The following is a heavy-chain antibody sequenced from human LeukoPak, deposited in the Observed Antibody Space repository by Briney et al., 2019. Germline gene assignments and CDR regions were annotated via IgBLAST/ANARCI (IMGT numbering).Heavy chain of an antibody. J-gene: IGHJ5*02. CDR1: GGSITNYY. CDR3: ARGTMMAGP. D-gene: IGHD3-22*01. Sequence: SETLSLTCTVSGGSITNYYWSWIRQPPGKGLEWIGYIYYNGNTNYNASLESRVTISVDTSKNQFSLKLRSVTAADTAVYYCARGTMMAGPWGQGTQVTVSS. V-gene: IGHV4-59*01. CDR2: IYYNGNT.